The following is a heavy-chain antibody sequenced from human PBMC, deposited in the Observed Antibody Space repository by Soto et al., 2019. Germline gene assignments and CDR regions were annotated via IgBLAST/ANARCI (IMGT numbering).Heavy chain of an antibody. J-gene: IGHJ5*02. Sequence: QVQLVESGGGVVQPGRSLRLSCAASGFTFSSHAMHWVRQAPGKGLEWVAGIPYDGSNEYYADFVKGRFTISRDNSKNKLYLQINSLRAEDTAVYYCARVSGSYWEAWFDPWGQGTLVTVSS. CDR1: GFTFSSHA. V-gene: IGHV3-30*04. D-gene: IGHD1-26*01. CDR3: ARVSGSYWEAWFDP. CDR2: IPYDGSNE.